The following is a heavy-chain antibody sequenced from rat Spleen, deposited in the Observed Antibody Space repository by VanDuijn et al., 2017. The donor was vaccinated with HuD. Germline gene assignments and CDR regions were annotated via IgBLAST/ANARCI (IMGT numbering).Heavy chain of an antibody. Sequence: QVQLKESGPGLVQPSQTLSLTCTVSGFSLSTYGVIWVRQPPGKGLEWMGLIWGDGNTNYNSALKSRLRISRDTSKSQVLLKMDSLQTEDTAMYFCASSIRGTWVFDHWGQGVMVTVSS. CDR3: ASSIRGTWVFDH. CDR2: IWGDGNT. J-gene: IGHJ2*01. D-gene: IGHD4-3*01. V-gene: IGHV2-13*01. CDR1: GFSLSTYG.